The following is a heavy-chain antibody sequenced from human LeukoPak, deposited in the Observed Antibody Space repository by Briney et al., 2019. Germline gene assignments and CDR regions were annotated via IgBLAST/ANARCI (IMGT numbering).Heavy chain of an antibody. Sequence: ASVKVSCKASGYTFTGYYMHWVRQAPGQGLEWMGWINPNSGGTNYAQKFQGRVTMTRDTSISTAYMELSRLRSDDTAVYYCARDASMVRGRDFDYWGQGTLVTVSS. CDR1: GYTFTGYY. V-gene: IGHV1-2*02. CDR2: INPNSGGT. D-gene: IGHD3-10*01. J-gene: IGHJ4*02. CDR3: ARDASMVRGRDFDY.